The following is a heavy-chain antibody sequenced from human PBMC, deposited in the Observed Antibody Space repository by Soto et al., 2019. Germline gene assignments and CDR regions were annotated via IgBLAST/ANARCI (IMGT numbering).Heavy chain of an antibody. Sequence: GGSLRLSCTASGFTFGDYAMSWFRQAPGKGLEWVGFIRSKAYGGTTEYAASVKGRFTISRDDSKSIAYLQMNSLKTEDTAVYYCTRDLYGSGSHTLYYWGQGTLVTVSS. CDR3: TRDLYGSGSHTLYY. CDR2: IRSKAYGGTT. CDR1: GFTFGDYA. J-gene: IGHJ4*02. D-gene: IGHD3-10*01. V-gene: IGHV3-49*03.